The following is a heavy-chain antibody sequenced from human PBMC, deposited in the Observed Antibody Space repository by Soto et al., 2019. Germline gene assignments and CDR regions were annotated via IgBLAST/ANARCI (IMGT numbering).Heavy chain of an antibody. CDR2: IYRGGSR. V-gene: IGHV3-53*04. D-gene: IGHD6-13*01. CDR3: ARDFCGAAAGTEY. J-gene: IGHJ4*02. Sequence: EVQLVESGGGLVQPGGSLRLSCAASGFTVSSNYMSWVRQAPGKGLEWVSVIYRGGSRDYADSVKGRVTISIHNSNNTLYLQQNSLRAEDTAVYYCARDFCGAAAGTEYWGQGTLLTASS. CDR1: GFTVSSNY.